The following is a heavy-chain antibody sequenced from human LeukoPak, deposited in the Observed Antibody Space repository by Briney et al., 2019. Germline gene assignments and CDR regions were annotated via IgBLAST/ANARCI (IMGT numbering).Heavy chain of an antibody. CDR1: GSSISSSNYF. Sequence: SETLSLTCTVSGSSISSSNYFWGWMRQPPGKGLEWIGSMYYSGSTYYNPSLKSRVTISIDKSKNQFSLKLSSVTAADTAVYYCAKKGWFGELSERNWFDPWGQGTLVTVSS. D-gene: IGHD3-10*01. J-gene: IGHJ5*02. CDR3: AKKGWFGELSERNWFDP. V-gene: IGHV4-39*07. CDR2: MYYSGST.